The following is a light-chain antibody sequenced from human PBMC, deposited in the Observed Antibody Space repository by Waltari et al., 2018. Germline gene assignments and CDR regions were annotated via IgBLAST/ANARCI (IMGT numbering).Light chain of an antibody. CDR2: LAS. CDR3: QQYYSTPPT. Sequence: DVVMTQSPDSLAVSLGERATINCKSSQNLFYGHNNKNYFGWYQQKPGPPPNLLIYLASTREAGVPERFSCSRAGTGFTGTSSSRQAEVVAGYYCQQYYSTPPTFGQGTKLEIK. CDR1: QNLFYGHNNKNY. J-gene: IGKJ2*01. V-gene: IGKV4-1*01.